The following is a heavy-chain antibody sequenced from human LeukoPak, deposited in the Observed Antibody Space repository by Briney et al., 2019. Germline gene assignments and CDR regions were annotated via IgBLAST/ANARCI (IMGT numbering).Heavy chain of an antibody. J-gene: IGHJ3*02. CDR3: ARDRSGIYDAFDI. CDR1: GFTFSNYG. D-gene: IGHD1-14*01. V-gene: IGHV3-30*03. CDR2: ISKDGSNK. Sequence: PGRSLRLSCAAAGFTFSNYGIHWVRQAPGKGLEWVAVISKDGSNKDYADSVKGRLIISRDNSKNTLYLQMNSLRAEDTAVYYCARDRSGIYDAFDIWGQGTMVTVSS.